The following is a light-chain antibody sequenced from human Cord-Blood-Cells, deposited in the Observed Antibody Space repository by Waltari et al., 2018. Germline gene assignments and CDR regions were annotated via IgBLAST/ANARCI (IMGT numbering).Light chain of an antibody. Sequence: QSALTQPASVSGSPGQPITISCTGTSSDVGGYNNVSCYQPHPGKAPKLMIYEVSNRPSGVSNRFSGSKSGNTASLTISGLQAEDEADYYCSSYTSSSTYVVFGGGTKLTVL. CDR1: SSDVGGYNN. CDR3: SSYTSSSTYVV. V-gene: IGLV2-14*01. CDR2: EVS. J-gene: IGLJ2*01.